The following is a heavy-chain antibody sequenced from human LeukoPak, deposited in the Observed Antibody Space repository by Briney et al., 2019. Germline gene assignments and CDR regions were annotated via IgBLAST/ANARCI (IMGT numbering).Heavy chain of an antibody. CDR1: GYTFTGYY. CDR3: ARWWELLIDYYYYYMDV. J-gene: IGHJ6*03. Sequence: ASVKVSCKASGYTFTGYYMHWVRQAPGQGLEWMGWINPNSGGTNYAQKFQGRVTMTRDTSISTACMELSRLRSDDTAVYYCARWWELLIDYYYYYMDVGGKGTTVTVSS. V-gene: IGHV1-2*02. D-gene: IGHD1-26*01. CDR2: INPNSGGT.